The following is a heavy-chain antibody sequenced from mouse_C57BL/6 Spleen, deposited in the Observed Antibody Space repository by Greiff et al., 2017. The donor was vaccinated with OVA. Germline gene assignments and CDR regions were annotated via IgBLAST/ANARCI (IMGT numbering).Heavy chain of an antibody. V-gene: IGHV2-2*01. CDR1: GFSLTSYG. D-gene: IGHD2-3*01. J-gene: IGHJ4*01. CDR3: ARMDDGYYDAMDY. CDR2: IWSGGST. Sequence: VQLQQSGPGLVQPSQSLSITCTVSGFSLTSYGVHWVRQSPGKGLEWLGVIWSGGSTDYNAAFISRLSISKDNSKSQVFFKMNSLQADDTAIYYCARMDDGYYDAMDYWGQGTSVTVSS.